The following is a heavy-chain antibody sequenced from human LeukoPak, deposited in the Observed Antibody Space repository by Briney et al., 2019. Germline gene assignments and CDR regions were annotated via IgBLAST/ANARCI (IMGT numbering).Heavy chain of an antibody. D-gene: IGHD6-13*01. CDR1: ENTFTNYY. CDR3: ATDPWGAAAGLP. Sequence: ASVKVSCKASENTFTNYYMHWVRQAPGQGLEWLGIVNPNGGRTAYAQNFQGRVSMTRDTSTTTVYMELSSLRSDDTAVYYCATDPWGAAAGLPWGQGTLVTVSS. J-gene: IGHJ5*02. V-gene: IGHV1-46*01. CDR2: VNPNGGRT.